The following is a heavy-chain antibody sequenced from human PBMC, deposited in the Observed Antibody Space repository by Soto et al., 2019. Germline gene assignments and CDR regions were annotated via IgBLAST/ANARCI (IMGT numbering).Heavy chain of an antibody. D-gene: IGHD2-21*02. J-gene: IGHJ3*02. Sequence: GGSLRLSCAASGFTFSSYSMNWVRQAPGKGLEWVSYISSSSSTIYYADSVKGRFTISRDNAKNSLYLQMNSLRAEDTAVYYCAREDYCGGDCYAFDIWGQGTMVTVSS. CDR2: ISSSSSTI. CDR3: AREDYCGGDCYAFDI. V-gene: IGHV3-48*04. CDR1: GFTFSSYS.